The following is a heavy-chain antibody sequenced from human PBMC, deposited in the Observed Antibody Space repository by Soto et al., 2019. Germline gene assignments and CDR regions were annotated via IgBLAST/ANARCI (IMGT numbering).Heavy chain of an antibody. V-gene: IGHV1-69*13. CDR2: IIPIFGTA. CDR3: ARERGAPTDYYDSSGPFDY. Sequence: GASVKVSCKASGGTFSSYAISWVRQAPGQGLEWMGGIIPIFGTANYAQKFQGRVTITADESTSTAYMELSSLRSEDTAVYYCARERGAPTDYYDSSGPFDYWGQGTLVTVSS. D-gene: IGHD3-22*01. CDR1: GGTFSSYA. J-gene: IGHJ4*02.